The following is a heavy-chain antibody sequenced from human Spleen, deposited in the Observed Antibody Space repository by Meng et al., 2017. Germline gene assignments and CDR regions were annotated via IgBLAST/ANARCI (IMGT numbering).Heavy chain of an antibody. CDR2: VKQDGSEK. Sequence: GESLKISCAASGFTFSTYWMSWVRQAPGKGLEWVANVKQDGSEKYYVDSVKGRFTISRDNAKNSLYLQINSLRAEDTALYYCARDCSSASCYGGGDFDYWGQGTLVTVSS. D-gene: IGHD2-2*01. V-gene: IGHV3-7*01. CDR3: ARDCSSASCYGGGDFDY. J-gene: IGHJ4*02. CDR1: GFTFSTYW.